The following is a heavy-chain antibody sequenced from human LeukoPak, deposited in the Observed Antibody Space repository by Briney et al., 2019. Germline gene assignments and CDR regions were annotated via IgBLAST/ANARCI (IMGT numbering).Heavy chain of an antibody. CDR2: INWNGGST. CDR3: ARNYGGYDGTDY. CDR1: GFNFDDYG. J-gene: IGHJ4*02. V-gene: IGHV3-20*04. Sequence: PGGSLRLSCVASGFNFDDYGMSWVRQAPGKGLEWVSGINWNGGSTGYVDSVKGRFTISRDKAKNSLYLQMNSLRAEDTALYYCARNYGGYDGTDYWGQGTLVTVSS. D-gene: IGHD5-12*01.